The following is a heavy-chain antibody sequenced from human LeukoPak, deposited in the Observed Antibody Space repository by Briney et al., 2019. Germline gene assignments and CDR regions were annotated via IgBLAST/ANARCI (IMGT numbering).Heavy chain of an antibody. CDR3: VKLPYSDTSAYYVDY. CDR2: ISSNGGST. CDR1: GFTFSTSA. D-gene: IGHD3-22*01. J-gene: IGHJ4*02. Sequence: GGSLRLSCSASGFTFSTSAIHWVRQAPGKWLEYVSAISSNGGSTYYAGSVKGRFTISRDNSKNTLSLQMSSLRPEDTAVYYCVKLPYSDTSAYYVDYWGQGTLVTVS. V-gene: IGHV3-64D*06.